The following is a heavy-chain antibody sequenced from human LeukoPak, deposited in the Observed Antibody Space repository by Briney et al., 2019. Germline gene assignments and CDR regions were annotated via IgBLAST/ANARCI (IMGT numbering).Heavy chain of an antibody. J-gene: IGHJ4*02. Sequence: GGSLRLSCAASGFTFSGSAMHWVRQASGKGLEWVGRIRSIANDYATAYAASVKGRFTISRDDSKSTAYLQMNNLKTEDTAVYYCTRVGPTTADYWGQGSLVTVSS. CDR3: TRVGPTTADY. D-gene: IGHD5-12*01. V-gene: IGHV3-73*01. CDR1: GFTFSGSA. CDR2: IRSIANDYAT.